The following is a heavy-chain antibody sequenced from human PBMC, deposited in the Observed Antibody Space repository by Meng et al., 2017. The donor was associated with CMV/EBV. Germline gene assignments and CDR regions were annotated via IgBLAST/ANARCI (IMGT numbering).Heavy chain of an antibody. J-gene: IGHJ6*02. CDR2: INPNSGGT. V-gene: IGHV1-2*02. Sequence: ASVKVSCKASGYTFTGYYMHWVRQAPGQGLEWIGWINPNSGGTNYAQKFQGRVTMTRDTSISTAYMELSRLRSDDTAVYYCARGHNYDFWSGYYTGIGEGMDVWGQGTTVTVSS. CDR3: ARGHNYDFWSGYYTGIGEGMDV. D-gene: IGHD3-3*01. CDR1: GYTFTGYY.